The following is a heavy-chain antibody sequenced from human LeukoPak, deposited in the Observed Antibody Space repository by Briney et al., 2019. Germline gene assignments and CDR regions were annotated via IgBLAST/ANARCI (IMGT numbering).Heavy chain of an antibody. CDR1: GFTFSSYS. D-gene: IGHD1-1*01. J-gene: IGHJ4*02. CDR2: ISGSSSYI. V-gene: IGHV3-21*01. CDR3: ARYNSGTIDY. Sequence: PGGSLRLSCAASGFTFSSYSMIWVRQAPGKGLEWVSAISGSSSYIYYADSVKGRFTISRDNAKNSLYLQMNSLRVEDTAVYYCARYNSGTIDYWAQGTLVTVSS.